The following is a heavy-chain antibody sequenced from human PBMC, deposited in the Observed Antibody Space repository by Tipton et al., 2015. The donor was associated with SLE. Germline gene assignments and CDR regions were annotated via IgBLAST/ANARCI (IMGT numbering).Heavy chain of an antibody. D-gene: IGHD3-10*01. Sequence: TLSLTCTVSGYSISSGYYWGWIRQPPGKGLEWIGSIYYSGSTNYNPSLKSRVTISVDTSKNQFSLKLSSVTAADTAVYYCARQDKRYYGSGSYPSDAFDIWGQGTMVTVSS. CDR1: GYSISSGYY. CDR3: ARQDKRYYGSGSYPSDAFDI. V-gene: IGHV4-38-2*02. J-gene: IGHJ3*02. CDR2: IYYSGST.